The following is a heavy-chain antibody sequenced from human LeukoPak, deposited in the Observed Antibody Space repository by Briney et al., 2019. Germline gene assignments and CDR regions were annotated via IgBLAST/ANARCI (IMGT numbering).Heavy chain of an antibody. V-gene: IGHV4-4*09. D-gene: IGHD5-24*01. CDR2: TFSSGAT. J-gene: IGHJ4*02. CDR3: ARRSRDGYFLDS. CDR1: GGSMSGYY. Sequence: SETLSLTCIVSGGSMSGYYWSWIRQPPGKGLEWIGHTFSSGATTYNPSLKSRVTISVDTSRSLFSLNLSSVTAADTAVYYCARRSRDGYFLDSWGQGTLVTVSS.